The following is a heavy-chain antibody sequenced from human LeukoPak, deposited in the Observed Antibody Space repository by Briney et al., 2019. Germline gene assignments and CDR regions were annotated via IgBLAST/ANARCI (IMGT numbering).Heavy chain of an antibody. CDR2: INPSGGST. CDR3: ARDLNLDIVVVVAANHYYYGMDV. D-gene: IGHD2-15*01. V-gene: IGHV1-46*01. Sequence: ASVKVSCKASGYTFTSYYMHWVRQAPGQGLEWMGIINPSGGSTSYAQKFQGRVTMTRDTSTSTVYMELSSLRSEDTAVYYCARDLNLDIVVVVAANHYYYGMDVWGQGTTVTVSS. J-gene: IGHJ6*02. CDR1: GYTFTSYY.